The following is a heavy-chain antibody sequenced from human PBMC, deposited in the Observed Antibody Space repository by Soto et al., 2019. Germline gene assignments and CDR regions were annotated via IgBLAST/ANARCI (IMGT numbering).Heavy chain of an antibody. D-gene: IGHD4-17*01. CDR3: STDPNGDYIGAFDN. CDR2: ITGSGGGT. J-gene: IGHJ3*02. CDR1: RFSFSNYA. V-gene: IGHV3-23*01. Sequence: EVQLLESAGRLVPPGGSLRLSCAGSRFSFSNYAMTWARQAPGEGLEWVSSITGSGGGTTYADSVKGRFTISRDNSKNILYLQMDSLRADDTAVYYCSTDPNGDYIGAFDNWGQGTMVTVSS.